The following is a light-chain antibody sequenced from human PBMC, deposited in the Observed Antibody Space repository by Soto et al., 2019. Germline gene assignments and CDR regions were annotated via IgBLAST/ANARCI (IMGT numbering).Light chain of an antibody. CDR2: RNN. Sequence: QSVLTQPPSASGTPGQRVTISCSGSSSNIGSNYVYWYQQLPGTAPKLLLYRNNQRPSGVPDRFSGSKSGTSASLAISGLRSGDEADYYCAAWDDSLSGYVFGTGTKLTVL. V-gene: IGLV1-47*01. J-gene: IGLJ1*01. CDR3: AAWDDSLSGYV. CDR1: SSNIGSNY.